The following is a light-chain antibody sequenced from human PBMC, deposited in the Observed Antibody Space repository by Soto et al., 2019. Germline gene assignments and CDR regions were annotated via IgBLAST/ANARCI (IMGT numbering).Light chain of an antibody. CDR1: NSDVGIYDF. J-gene: IGLJ1*01. CDR2: EVS. CDR3: ISSTSDDVRYV. Sequence: QSVLTQPASVSGTPGQSITISCTGSNSDVGIYDFVSWYQHHPGRAPKLIVSEVSHRPSGVSNRFSGSKSGNTASLTISGLQSEDEADYYCISSTSDDVRYVFGPGTKLTFL. V-gene: IGLV2-14*01.